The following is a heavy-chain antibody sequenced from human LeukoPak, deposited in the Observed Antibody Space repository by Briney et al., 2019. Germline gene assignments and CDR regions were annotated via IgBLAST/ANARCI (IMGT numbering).Heavy chain of an antibody. CDR3: ARGYHNWGHYYYCYMDV. D-gene: IGHD1-1*01. J-gene: IGHJ6*03. Sequence: SGGSLRLSCAASGFTVSSNYMSWVRQAPGKGLEWVSVIYSGGSTYYADSVKGRFTISRDNSKNTLYLQMNSLRAEDTAVYYCARGYHNWGHYYYCYMDVWGQGTTVTVSS. CDR1: GFTVSSNY. V-gene: IGHV3-53*01. CDR2: IYSGGST.